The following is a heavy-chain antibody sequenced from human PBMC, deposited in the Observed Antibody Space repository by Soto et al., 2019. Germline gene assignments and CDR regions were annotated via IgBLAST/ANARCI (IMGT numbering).Heavy chain of an antibody. J-gene: IGHJ4*02. V-gene: IGHV3-23*01. D-gene: IGHD3-10*01. CDR2: ISGSGGST. CDR1: GFTFSSYA. CDR3: ANFWPYYYGSGSSFDY. Sequence: PGGSLRLSCAASGFTFSSYAMSWVRQAPGKGLEWVSAISGSGGSTYYADSVKGRFTISRDNSKNTLYLQMNSLRAEDTAVYYCANFWPYYYGSGSSFDYWGQGTLVTVSS.